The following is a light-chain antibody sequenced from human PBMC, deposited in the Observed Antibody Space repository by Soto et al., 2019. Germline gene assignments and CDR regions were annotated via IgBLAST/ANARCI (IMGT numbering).Light chain of an antibody. J-gene: IGKJ2*01. CDR1: QSVSSN. V-gene: IGKV3-15*01. Sequence: EIVMTQSPATLSVSPGERATLFCRASQSVSSNLAWYQQKPGQAPRLLIYGASTRATGIPAMFSGSGSGTEFTLTISSLQSEDFAVYYCQQYNNWPPYTFGQGTKLEIK. CDR3: QQYNNWPPYT. CDR2: GAS.